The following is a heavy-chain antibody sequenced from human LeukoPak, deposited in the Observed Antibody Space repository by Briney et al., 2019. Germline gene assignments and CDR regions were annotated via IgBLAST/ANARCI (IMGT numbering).Heavy chain of an antibody. D-gene: IGHD4-23*01. V-gene: IGHV1-2*02. CDR1: GYTISGYY. CDR3: ATTGYGGTYDAFDI. J-gene: IGHJ3*02. Sequence: GASVKVSCKASGYTISGYYFHWVRQAPGQGLEWMGWTNPNSGGTKYAQRFQGRVTMTTDTSISTTYMELSRLRSDDTAVFYCATTGYGGTYDAFDIWGQGTMVTVSS. CDR2: TNPNSGGT.